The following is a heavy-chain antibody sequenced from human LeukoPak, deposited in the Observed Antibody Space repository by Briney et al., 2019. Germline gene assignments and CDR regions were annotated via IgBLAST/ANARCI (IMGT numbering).Heavy chain of an antibody. CDR1: GFSIRSDSY. D-gene: IGHD3-10*01. Sequence: PSETLSLTCTVSGFSIRSDSYWGWIRQPPGKGLEWIGNTHHSGSTFYNPSFKSRVTVSVDTSKNQFSLKVKSVTAADTAVYFCARDRLYYGSGSPFDFWGQGILVTVSS. V-gene: IGHV4-38-2*02. J-gene: IGHJ4*02. CDR3: ARDRLYYGSGSPFDF. CDR2: THHSGST.